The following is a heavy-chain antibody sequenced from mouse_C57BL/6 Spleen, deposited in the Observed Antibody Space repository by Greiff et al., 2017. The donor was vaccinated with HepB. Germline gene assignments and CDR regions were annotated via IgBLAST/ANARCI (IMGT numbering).Heavy chain of an antibody. Sequence: VQLQQPGAELVKPGASVKLSCKASGYTFTSYWMQWVKQRPGQGLEWIGEIDPSDSYTNYNQKFKGKATLTVDTSSSTAYMQLSSLTSEDSAVYYCARTTVPYWYFDVWGTGTTVTVSS. V-gene: IGHV1-50*01. D-gene: IGHD1-1*01. CDR3: ARTTVPYWYFDV. CDR2: IDPSDSYT. CDR1: GYTFTSYW. J-gene: IGHJ1*03.